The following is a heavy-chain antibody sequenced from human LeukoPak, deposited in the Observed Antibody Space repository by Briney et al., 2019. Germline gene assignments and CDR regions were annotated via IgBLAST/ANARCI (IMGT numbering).Heavy chain of an antibody. J-gene: IGHJ4*02. D-gene: IGHD4-17*01. CDR1: GFTFSSYA. V-gene: IGHV3-23*01. CDR2: IVGSGGST. Sequence: QAGGCLRLSCAASGFTFSSYAMSWVRLAPGKGLEWVSAIVGSGGSTYYADSVKGRFTISRDNSKNTLYLQMNSLRAEYTSVYYCAKDPLVYGDYHVLYYFDYWGQGTLVTVSS. CDR3: AKDPLVYGDYHVLYYFDY.